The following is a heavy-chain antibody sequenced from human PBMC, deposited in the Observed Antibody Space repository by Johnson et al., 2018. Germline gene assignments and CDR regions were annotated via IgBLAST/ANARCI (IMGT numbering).Heavy chain of an antibody. Sequence: QVQLQESGPGLVKPSETLLLTCTVSNVSISSSHFYWGWIRQSPGKGLEWIGSIYFSGITYYNPSLKSRVTISADTSKNHFPLNVNSVTAADTAVYFCARGPRGTHYLFVDWGQGTLVTVSS. D-gene: IGHD1-14*01. CDR2: IYFSGIT. V-gene: IGHV4-39*07. J-gene: IGHJ4*02. CDR1: NVSISSSHFY. CDR3: ARGPRGTHYLFVD.